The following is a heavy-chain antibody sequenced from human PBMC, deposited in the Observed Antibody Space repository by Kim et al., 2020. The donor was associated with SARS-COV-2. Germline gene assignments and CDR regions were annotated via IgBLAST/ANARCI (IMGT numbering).Heavy chain of an antibody. CDR2: IYYSGST. V-gene: IGHV4-39*07. J-gene: IGHJ6*02. Sequence: SETLSLTCTVSGGSISSSSYYWGWIRQPPGKGLEWIGSIYYSGSTYYNPSLKSRVTISVDTSKNQFSLKLSSVTAADTAVYYCARYRKPKDYYYYGMDVWGQGTTVTVSS. CDR3: ARYRKPKDYYYYGMDV. CDR1: GGSISSSSYY. D-gene: IGHD1-1*01.